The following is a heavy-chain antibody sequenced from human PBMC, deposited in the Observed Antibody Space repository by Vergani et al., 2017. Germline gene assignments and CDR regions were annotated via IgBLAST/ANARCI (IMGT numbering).Heavy chain of an antibody. Sequence: EVQLVESGGGLVQPGGSLRLSCAASGFTFSIYWMSWVRQAPGKGLEWVANIKQDGSEKYYVDSVKGRFTISRDNAKNSLYLQMNSLRAEDTAVYYCAASEGNGYWGQGTLVTVSS. V-gene: IGHV3-7*03. CDR1: GFTFSIYW. J-gene: IGHJ4*02. D-gene: IGHD4-23*01. CDR2: IKQDGSEK. CDR3: AASEGNGY.